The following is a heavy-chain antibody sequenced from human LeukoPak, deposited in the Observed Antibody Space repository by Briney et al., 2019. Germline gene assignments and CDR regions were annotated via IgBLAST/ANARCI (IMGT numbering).Heavy chain of an antibody. CDR3: ARGYCSSGTCPSFDY. CDR2: IYYSGST. Sequence: SQTLSLTCTVSGGSISSGDYYWSWIRQPPGKGLEWIGYIYYSGSTYYNPSLKSRVTISVDTSKNQFSLELNSVTAADTAVYYCARGYCSSGTCPSFDYWGQRTLVTVSS. D-gene: IGHD2-15*01. CDR1: GGSISSGDYY. V-gene: IGHV4-30-4*01. J-gene: IGHJ4*02.